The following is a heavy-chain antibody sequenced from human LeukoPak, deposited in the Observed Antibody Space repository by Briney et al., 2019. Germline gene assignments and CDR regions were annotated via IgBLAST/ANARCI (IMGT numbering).Heavy chain of an antibody. Sequence: PSETLSLTCTVSGGSISSYYWSWIRQPARKGLEWIGRIYTSGSTNYNPSLKSRVTMSVDTSKNQFSLKLSFVTAADTAVYYCARGSASSTSWLTYNWFDPWGQGTLVTVSS. V-gene: IGHV4-4*07. CDR3: ARGSASSTSWLTYNWFDP. D-gene: IGHD2-2*01. J-gene: IGHJ5*02. CDR2: IYTSGST. CDR1: GGSISSYY.